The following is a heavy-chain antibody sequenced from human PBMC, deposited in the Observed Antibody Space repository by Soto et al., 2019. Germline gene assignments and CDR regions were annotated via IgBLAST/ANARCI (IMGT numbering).Heavy chain of an antibody. CDR2: ISGRGDTT. D-gene: IGHD4-17*01. Sequence: EVQLLESGGGLVQPGGSLRLSCAASGFIFSSYAMSWVRQAPGKGLEWVADISGRGDTTYYAGSVKGRFTISRDNSKNTVYLQMDSLRGEDTAVYYCAKRKGLVTTACDYWGQGTLVTVSS. CDR3: AKRKGLVTTACDY. J-gene: IGHJ4*02. V-gene: IGHV3-23*01. CDR1: GFIFSSYA.